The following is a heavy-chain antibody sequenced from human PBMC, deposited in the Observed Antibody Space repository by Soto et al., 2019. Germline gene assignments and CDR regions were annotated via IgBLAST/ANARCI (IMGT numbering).Heavy chain of an antibody. D-gene: IGHD5-12*01. CDR2: ISRDGSST. CDR1: GLTFSNYW. CDR3: PREASGYSSYYDY. V-gene: IGHV3-74*01. J-gene: IGHJ4*02. Sequence: EVQLVASGGGLVQPGGSLRLSCAGSGLTFSNYWLHWVRQAPGKGLAWVSRISRDGSSTPYAGSVKSRFTISRDYAKNTVYLRMNSVSAEDTAVYYFPREASGYSSYYDYWGQGTLVIVSS.